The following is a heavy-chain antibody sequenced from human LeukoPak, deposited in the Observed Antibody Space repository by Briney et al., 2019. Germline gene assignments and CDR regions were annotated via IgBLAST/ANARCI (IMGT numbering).Heavy chain of an antibody. V-gene: IGHV4-39*07. J-gene: IGHJ6*03. D-gene: IGHD3-22*01. Sequence: SETLSLTCTVSGGSISSSSYYWGWIRQPPGKGLEWIGSIYYSGSTYYNPSLKSRVTISVDTSKNQFSLKLSSVTAADTAVYYCTRIYYDSSGYYYSGYYYYMDVWGKGTTVTVSS. CDR1: GGSISSSSYY. CDR3: TRIYYDSSGYYYSGYYYYMDV. CDR2: IYYSGST.